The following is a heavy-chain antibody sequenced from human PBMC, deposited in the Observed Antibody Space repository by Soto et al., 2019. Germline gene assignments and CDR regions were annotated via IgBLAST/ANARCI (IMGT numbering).Heavy chain of an antibody. V-gene: IGHV3-23*01. CDR2: ISGSGGST. D-gene: IGHD3-10*01. CDR1: GFTFSSYA. Sequence: GGSLRLSCAASGFTFSSYAMSWVRQAPGKGLEWVSAISGSGGSTYYADSVKGRFTISRDNSKNTLYLQMNSLRAEDTAVYYCAKEAMVRGADTYYFDYWGQGTLVTVSS. CDR3: AKEAMVRGADTYYFDY. J-gene: IGHJ4*02.